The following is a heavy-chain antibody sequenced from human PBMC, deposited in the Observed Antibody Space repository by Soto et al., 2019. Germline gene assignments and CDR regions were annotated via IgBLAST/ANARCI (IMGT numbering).Heavy chain of an antibody. CDR2: IYYSGST. CDR1: GGSISSYY. V-gene: IGHV4-39*01. Sequence: SETLSLTCTVSGGSISSYYWGWIRQPPGKGLEWIGSIYYSGSTYYNPSLKSRVTISVDTSKNQFSLKLSSVTAADTAVYYCASSTSSSWYYFDYWGQGTLVTVSS. CDR3: ASSTSSSWYYFDY. J-gene: IGHJ4*02. D-gene: IGHD6-13*01.